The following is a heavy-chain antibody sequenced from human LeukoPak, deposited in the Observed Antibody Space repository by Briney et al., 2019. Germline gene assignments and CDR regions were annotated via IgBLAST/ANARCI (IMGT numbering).Heavy chain of an antibody. Sequence: SETLSLTCAVYGGSFSGYYWSWIRQPPGKGLEWIGEINDSGSTNYNPSLRSRVTISVDMSMNQFSLKMRSVTAADTADYYCARGLWFGESRPYYYDYWGQGNLVTVST. D-gene: IGHD3-10*01. J-gene: IGHJ4*02. CDR3: ARGLWFGESRPYYYDY. CDR1: GGSFSGYY. CDR2: INDSGST. V-gene: IGHV4-34*01.